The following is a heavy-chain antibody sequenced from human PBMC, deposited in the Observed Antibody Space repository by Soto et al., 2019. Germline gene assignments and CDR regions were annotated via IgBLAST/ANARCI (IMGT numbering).Heavy chain of an antibody. Sequence: SETLSLTCTVSGGSISSYYWSWIRQPPGKGLEWIGEINHSGSTNYNPSLKSRVTISVDTSKNQFSLKLSSVTAADTAVYYCARFPPTRYYFDYWGQGTLVTVSS. CDR3: ARFPPTRYYFDY. D-gene: IGHD4-17*01. J-gene: IGHJ4*02. CDR2: INHSGST. CDR1: GGSISSYY. V-gene: IGHV4-34*01.